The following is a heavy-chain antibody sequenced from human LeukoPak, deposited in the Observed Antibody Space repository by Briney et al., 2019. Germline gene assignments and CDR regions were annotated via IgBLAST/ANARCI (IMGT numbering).Heavy chain of an antibody. J-gene: IGHJ4*02. V-gene: IGHV1-24*01. Sequence: ASVKVSCKVSGYTLTELSMHWVRQAPGKGLEWMGGFDPEDGETIYAQKFQGRVTMTEDTSTDTAYMELSSLRSEDTAVYYCAIRRLSCSGGSCYFDYGGQGTLVTVSS. CDR1: GYTLTELS. CDR2: FDPEDGET. CDR3: AIRRLSCSGGSCYFDY. D-gene: IGHD2-15*01.